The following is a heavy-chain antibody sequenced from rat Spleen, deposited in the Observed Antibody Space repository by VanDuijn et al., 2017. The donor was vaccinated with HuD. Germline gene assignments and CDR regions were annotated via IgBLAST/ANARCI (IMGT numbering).Heavy chain of an antibody. Sequence: EVQLVGSGGGSVQPGRSMKLSCAASGFIFSKFYMAWVRQAPTKGLEWVASISIGGSSTYYRDYVKGRFSISRDDAKSTLYLQMDSLRSEDTATYYCARRGNAVYWNFNFWGPGTMVTVSS. CDR2: ISIGGSST. J-gene: IGHJ1*01. CDR1: GFIFSKFY. V-gene: IGHV5-25*01. CDR3: ARRGNAVYWNFNF. D-gene: IGHD4-5*01.